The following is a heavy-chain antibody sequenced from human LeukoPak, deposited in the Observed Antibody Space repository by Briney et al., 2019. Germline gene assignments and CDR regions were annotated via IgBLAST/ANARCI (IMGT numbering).Heavy chain of an antibody. Sequence: PGGSLRLSCAASGFTFSDHYMDWVRQAPGKGLEWVGRTRNKANSYTTEYAASVKGRFTISRDDSKNSLYLQMNSLKTEDTAVYYCARDRVAAAGTNWFDPWGQGTLVTVSS. CDR1: GFTFSDHY. V-gene: IGHV3-72*01. D-gene: IGHD6-13*01. CDR3: ARDRVAAAGTNWFDP. CDR2: TRNKANSYTT. J-gene: IGHJ5*02.